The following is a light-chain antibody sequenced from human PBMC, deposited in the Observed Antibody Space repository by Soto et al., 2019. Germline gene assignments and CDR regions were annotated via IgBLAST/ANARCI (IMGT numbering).Light chain of an antibody. J-gene: IGKJ1*01. V-gene: IGKV3-20*01. CDR2: GAS. Sequence: EIVLTQSPGTLSLSPGERATLFCRASQSVSSTYLAWYQQKPGQSTRLLIYGASSRFTGIPDRFSGSGSGTDLTLTISRLEPEDFAVYYCQQHSSSPPSWTFGQGTKVEIK. CDR3: QQHSSSPPSWT. CDR1: QSVSSTY.